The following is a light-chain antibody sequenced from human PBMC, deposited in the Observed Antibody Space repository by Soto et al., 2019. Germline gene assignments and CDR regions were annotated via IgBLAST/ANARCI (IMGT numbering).Light chain of an antibody. CDR1: SSNIGSIT. Sequence: QSVLTQPPSASGTPGQRVTISCSGSSSNIGSITLTCYQQLPGTAPKFLIYSNNQRPSGVPDRFSGSKSGTSASLAISGFQSEDEADYYCAAWDDSLNGDYVFGTGTKVTVL. CDR2: SNN. V-gene: IGLV1-44*01. CDR3: AAWDDSLNGDYV. J-gene: IGLJ1*01.